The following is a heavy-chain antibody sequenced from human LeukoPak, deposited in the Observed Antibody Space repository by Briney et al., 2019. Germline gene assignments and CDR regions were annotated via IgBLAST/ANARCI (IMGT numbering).Heavy chain of an antibody. J-gene: IGHJ6*02. CDR3: ATEYGIRVRANYYGIYI. Sequence: GRPLRLSCAASGFTFSSLGMHWVRQAPGKGLEWVALIWFDGSKTYYVDCVKGRFTISRDNSKNTLYLQMDSLRVEDTAVYYCATEYGIRVRANYYGIYIWGQGTTGTVSS. D-gene: IGHD3-10*01. V-gene: IGHV3-33*01. CDR1: GFTFSSLG. CDR2: IWFDGSKT.